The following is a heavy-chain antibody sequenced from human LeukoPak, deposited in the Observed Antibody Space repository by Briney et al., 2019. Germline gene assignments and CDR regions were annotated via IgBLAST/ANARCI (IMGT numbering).Heavy chain of an antibody. CDR1: GFTFGSYW. CDR3: ARGQIDGIGYYYDSSGHPDY. Sequence: GGSLRLSCAASGFTFGSYWMHSGRQTPGKRLVCVSRINSDGSSTSYAHSVKGRVTISQDNAKHCLYLQMNSLRAEDTAVYYCARGQIDGIGYYYDSSGHPDYWGQGTLVTVSS. D-gene: IGHD3-22*01. V-gene: IGHV3-74*01. J-gene: IGHJ4*02. CDR2: INSDGSST.